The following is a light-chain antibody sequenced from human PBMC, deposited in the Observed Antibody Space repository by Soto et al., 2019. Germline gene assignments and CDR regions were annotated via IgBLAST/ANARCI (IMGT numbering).Light chain of an antibody. Sequence: DIQITQSPSTLSASVGDRVPITCRASQSMSSWLAWYQQKPGKAPKLLIYDASSLESGVPSRFSGSGSGTEFTLTISSLQPDDFATYYCQQYNSYSGTFGQGTKVDIK. CDR2: DAS. J-gene: IGKJ1*01. V-gene: IGKV1-5*01. CDR3: QQYNSYSGT. CDR1: QSMSSW.